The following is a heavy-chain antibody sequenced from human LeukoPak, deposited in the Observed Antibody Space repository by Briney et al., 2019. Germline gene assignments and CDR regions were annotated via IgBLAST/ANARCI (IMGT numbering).Heavy chain of an antibody. CDR3: ARRDGNNWFDP. J-gene: IGHJ5*02. Sequence: GASVTVSCKASGGTFSSYAISWVRQAPGQGLEWMGGIIPIFGTANYAQKFQGRVTITTDESTGTAYMELSSLRSEDTAVYYCARRDGNNWFDPWGQGTLVTVSS. D-gene: IGHD5-24*01. CDR1: GGTFSSYA. CDR2: IIPIFGTA. V-gene: IGHV1-69*05.